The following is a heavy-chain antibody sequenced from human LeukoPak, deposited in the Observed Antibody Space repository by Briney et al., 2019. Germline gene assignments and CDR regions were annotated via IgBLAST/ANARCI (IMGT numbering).Heavy chain of an antibody. J-gene: IGHJ4*02. CDR3: AKDLLKDGSGSYNDY. CDR1: GFTFSSYA. D-gene: IGHD3-10*01. CDR2: ISGSGGST. V-gene: IGHV3-23*01. Sequence: GGSLRLSCAASGFTFSSYAMTWFRQAPGKGREGVSAISGSGGSTYYADSVKGRFTISRDNSKNTLYLQMNSLRAEDTAVYYCAKDLLKDGSGSYNDYWGQGTLVTVSS.